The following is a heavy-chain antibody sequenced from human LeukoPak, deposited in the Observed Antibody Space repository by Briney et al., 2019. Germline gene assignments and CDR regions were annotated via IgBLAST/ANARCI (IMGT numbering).Heavy chain of an antibody. D-gene: IGHD4-17*01. CDR3: AKGRGTTVTAAANY. V-gene: IGHV3-23*01. J-gene: IGHJ4*02. Sequence: PGGSLRLSCAASGFTFSSYAMSWVRQAPGKGLEWVSTISGTGGTTYYADSVKGRFTISRDNSKNTLFLQSNSLRADDTAVYYCAKGRGTTVTAAANYWGQGTLVTVSS. CDR2: ISGTGGTT. CDR1: GFTFSSYA.